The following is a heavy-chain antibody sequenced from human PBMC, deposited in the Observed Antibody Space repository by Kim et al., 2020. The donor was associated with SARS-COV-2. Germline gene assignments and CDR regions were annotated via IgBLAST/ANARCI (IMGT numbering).Heavy chain of an antibody. Sequence: SETLSLTCSVSGASIRTAYYWSWIRQFPGKGLAWIGYIYYIGNTNYNPSLRGRVTFSVDTSKNQFSLKLTSVTAADTAVYYCARDPRASGSYYDSWGQGALVTVSS. CDR1: GASIRTAYY. CDR3: ARDPRASGSYYDS. J-gene: IGHJ5*02. V-gene: IGHV4-31*03. D-gene: IGHD3-10*01. CDR2: IYYIGNT.